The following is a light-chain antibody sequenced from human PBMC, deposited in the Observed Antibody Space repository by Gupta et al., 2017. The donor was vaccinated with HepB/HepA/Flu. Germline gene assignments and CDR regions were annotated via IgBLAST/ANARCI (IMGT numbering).Light chain of an antibody. Sequence: ETVMTPSSATLSVSPGEAATLSCRAIQGVGSYLAWVQQKPGQAPRLLMYGAYTRATGIPARLSGSGSGTEFTLTISSLQSEDFAVYYCQQYNNWPPWTFGPGTKVEIK. CDR2: GAY. J-gene: IGKJ1*01. CDR1: QGVGSY. CDR3: QQYNNWPPWT. V-gene: IGKV3-15*01.